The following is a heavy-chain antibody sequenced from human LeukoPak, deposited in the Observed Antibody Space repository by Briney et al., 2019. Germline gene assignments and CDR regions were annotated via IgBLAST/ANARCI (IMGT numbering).Heavy chain of an antibody. J-gene: IGHJ6*03. V-gene: IGHV3-9*01. CDR2: ISWNSGSI. D-gene: IGHD2-2*01. CDR3: ARDREGYQLPQMRSYFYMDV. Sequence: GGSLRLSCAASGFTFDDYAMHWVRQAPGKGLEWVSGISWNSGSIGYADSVKGRFTISRDNAKNSLYLQMNSLRAEDTAVYYCARDREGYQLPQMRSYFYMDVWGKGTTVTISS. CDR1: GFTFDDYA.